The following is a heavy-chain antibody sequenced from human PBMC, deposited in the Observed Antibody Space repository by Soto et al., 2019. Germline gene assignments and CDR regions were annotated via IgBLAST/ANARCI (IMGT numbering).Heavy chain of an antibody. CDR3: ARGVAGSGFYL. V-gene: IGHV6-1*01. CDR1: GDSVSSNTAA. J-gene: IGHJ5*02. Sequence: SQTLSLTCAISGDSVSSNTAAWNWIRSSPSRGLEWLGRTYYRSNWRHDYAVSVRSRITVNPDTSKNHFSLQLNSVTPDDTAVYYCARGVAGSGFYLWGQGPLITVST. D-gene: IGHD6-19*01. CDR2: TYYRSNWRH.